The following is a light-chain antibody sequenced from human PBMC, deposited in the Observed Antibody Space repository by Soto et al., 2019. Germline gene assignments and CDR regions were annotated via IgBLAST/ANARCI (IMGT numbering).Light chain of an antibody. Sequence: DVVMTQAPDSLAVSLGERATINCKSSQSVLYNSNNKNHLGWFQQKPGHPPKPLIDGASFRPSGVPDRFSGSGSATDFTLTISSLQAEDVAVYYCQQYYSIPFTFGQWTKLEI. CDR2: GAS. CDR1: QSVLYNSNNKNH. V-gene: IGKV4-1*01. CDR3: QQYYSIPFT. J-gene: IGKJ2*01.